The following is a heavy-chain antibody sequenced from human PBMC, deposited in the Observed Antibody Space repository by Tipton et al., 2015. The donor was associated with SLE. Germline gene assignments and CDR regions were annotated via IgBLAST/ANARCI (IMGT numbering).Heavy chain of an antibody. CDR1: GYSFISYW. CDR3: ARSVRWLPPDYYYYMGV. CDR2: IYPGDSDT. V-gene: IGHV5-51*03. D-gene: IGHD5-12*01. Sequence: QLVQSGAEVKKPGESLKISCKGSGYSFISYWIGWVRQMPGKGLEWMGIIYPGDSDTRYSPSFQGQVTISADKSISTAYLQWSSLKASDPALDYRARSVRWLPPDYYYYMGVWGKGTTGTVSS. J-gene: IGHJ6*03.